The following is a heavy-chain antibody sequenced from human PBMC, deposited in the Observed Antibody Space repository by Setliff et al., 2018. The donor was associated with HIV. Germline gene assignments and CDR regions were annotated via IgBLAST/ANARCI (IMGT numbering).Heavy chain of an antibody. CDR1: GFTFSSYG. D-gene: IGHD4-4*01. Sequence: GGSLRLSCAASGFTFSSYGMHWVRQAPGKGLEWVAVIWYDGSNKYYADSVKGRFTISRDNSKNTLYLQMNSLRADDTAVYYCAKDRERWLQSRLFDPWGQGTLVTVSS. J-gene: IGHJ5*02. CDR2: IWYDGSNK. CDR3: AKDRERWLQSRLFDP. V-gene: IGHV3-33*06.